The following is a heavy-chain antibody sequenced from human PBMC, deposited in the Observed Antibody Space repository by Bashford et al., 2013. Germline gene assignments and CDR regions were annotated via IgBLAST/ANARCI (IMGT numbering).Heavy chain of an antibody. D-gene: IGHD3-3*01. Sequence: SETLSLTCAVYGGSFSGYYWSWIRQPPGKGLEWIGEINHSGSTNYNPSLKSRVTISVDTSKNQFSLKLSSVTAADTAVYYCATGGFWSGYYTFHFDYWGQGTLVTVSS. CDR3: ATGGFWSGYYTFHFDY. CDR1: GGSFSGYY. V-gene: IGHV4-34*09. CDR2: INHSGST. J-gene: IGHJ4*02.